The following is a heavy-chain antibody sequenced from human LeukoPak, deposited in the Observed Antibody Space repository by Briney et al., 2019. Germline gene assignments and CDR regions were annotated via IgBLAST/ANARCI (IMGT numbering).Heavy chain of an antibody. J-gene: IGHJ4*02. CDR2: IRSDTASI. V-gene: IGHV3-48*01. D-gene: IGHD2/OR15-2a*01. CDR1: GLTFTNFT. Sequence: GGSLRLSCTASGLTFTNFTMNWIRQAPGRGPEWISAIRSDTASIFYADSVKGRFTLSRDNAKNSLYLLMNSLRVEDTAVYYCVRRIGRDSWGQGTQVTVSS. CDR3: VRRIGRDS.